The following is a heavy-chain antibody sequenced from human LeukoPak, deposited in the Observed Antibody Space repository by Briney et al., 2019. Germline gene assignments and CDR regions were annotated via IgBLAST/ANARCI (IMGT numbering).Heavy chain of an antibody. D-gene: IGHD3-22*01. V-gene: IGHV3-33*01. Sequence: PGRSLRLSCAASGFTFSSYGMHWVRQAPGKGLEWVAVIWYDGSNKYYADSVKGRFTISRDNSKNTLYLQMNSLRAEDTAVYYCARASNYYDSSGYYSVGYWGRGTLVTVSS. CDR2: IWYDGSNK. CDR3: ARASNYYDSSGYYSVGY. J-gene: IGHJ4*02. CDR1: GFTFSSYG.